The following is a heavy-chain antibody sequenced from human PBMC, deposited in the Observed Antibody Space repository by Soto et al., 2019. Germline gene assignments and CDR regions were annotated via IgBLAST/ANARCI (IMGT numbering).Heavy chain of an antibody. CDR3: AKDRRPNYYYGMDV. CDR1: GFTFSSYG. V-gene: IGHV3-30*18. Sequence: QVQLVESGGGVVQPGRSLRLSCAASGFTFSSYGMHWVRQAPGKGLEWVAVISYDGSNKYYADSVKGRFTICRDNSKNTLYLQMNSLRAEDTAVYYCAKDRRPNYYYGMDVWGQGTTVTVSS. J-gene: IGHJ6*02. D-gene: IGHD6-25*01. CDR2: ISYDGSNK.